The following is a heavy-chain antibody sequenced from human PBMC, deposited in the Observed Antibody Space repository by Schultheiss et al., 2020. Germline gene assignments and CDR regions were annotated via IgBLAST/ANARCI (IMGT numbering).Heavy chain of an antibody. V-gene: IGHV4-34*01. CDR2: INHSGST. CDR1: GGSISSYY. CDR3: ATLYGDYYTHFDY. J-gene: IGHJ4*02. Sequence: SETLSLTCTVSGGSISSYYWSWIRQPPGKGLEWIGEINHSGSTNYNPSLRSRVTISVDTSKNQFSLRLSSVTAADTAVYYCATLYGDYYTHFDYWGQGTLVTVSS. D-gene: IGHD4-17*01.